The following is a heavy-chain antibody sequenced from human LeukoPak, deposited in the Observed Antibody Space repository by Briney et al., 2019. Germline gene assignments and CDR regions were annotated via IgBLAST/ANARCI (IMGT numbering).Heavy chain of an antibody. J-gene: IGHJ5*02. CDR3: AAGGTYYYNSSGYLYEP. D-gene: IGHD3-22*01. CDR1: GFTLSSYA. V-gene: IGHV3-23*01. Sequence: GGSLRLSCAASGFTLSSYAMTWVRQAPGRGLEWVSSVDGGGGGTYYADSVKGRFTISRDNSRNTLYLQMNSLRAEDTAVYYCAAGGTYYYNSSGYLYEPWGQGTLVTVSS. CDR2: VDGGGGGT.